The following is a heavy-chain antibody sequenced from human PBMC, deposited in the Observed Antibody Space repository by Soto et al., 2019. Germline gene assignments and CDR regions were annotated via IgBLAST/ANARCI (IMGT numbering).Heavy chain of an antibody. CDR2: IYYSGST. D-gene: IGHD2-21*01. Sequence: SLTCTVSGGSISSYYWSWIRQPPGKGLEWIGDIYYSGSTNYNPSLKSRVTMSVDTSKNQFSLTLSSVTAADTATYYCARGGISHWAYFYYMDVWDRGTTVTVSS. CDR3: ARGGISHWAYFYYMDV. J-gene: IGHJ6*03. V-gene: IGHV4-59*12. CDR1: GGSISSYY.